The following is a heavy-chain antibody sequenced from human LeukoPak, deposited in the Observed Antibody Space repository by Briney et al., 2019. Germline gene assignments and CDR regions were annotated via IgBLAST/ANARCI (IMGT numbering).Heavy chain of an antibody. CDR1: GGSISSGGYY. V-gene: IGHV4-31*03. D-gene: IGHD6-19*01. CDR3: AGSVAGDAFDI. Sequence: SETLSLTCTVSGGSISSGGYYWSWIRQHPGKGLEWIGYIYYSGNTYYNPSLKSRVTISVDTSKNQFSLKLSSVTAADTAVYYCAGSVAGDAFDIWGQGTMVTVSS. J-gene: IGHJ3*02. CDR2: IYYSGNT.